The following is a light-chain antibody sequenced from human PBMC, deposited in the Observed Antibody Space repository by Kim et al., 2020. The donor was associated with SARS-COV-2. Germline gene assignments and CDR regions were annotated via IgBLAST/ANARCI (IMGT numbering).Light chain of an antibody. Sequence: SSELTQDPAVSVALGQTVKITCQGDSLRSYFANWYQQKPGQAPIFVIYGKNNRPSGIPDRFSGSNSGNTASFTITGAQAEDEADYYCNSRDSSGDHYVFG. CDR3: NSRDSSGDHYV. CDR2: GKN. J-gene: IGLJ1*01. CDR1: SLRSYF. V-gene: IGLV3-19*01.